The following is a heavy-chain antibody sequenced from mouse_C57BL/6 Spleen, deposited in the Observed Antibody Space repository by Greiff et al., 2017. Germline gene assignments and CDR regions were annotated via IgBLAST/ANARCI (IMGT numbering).Heavy chain of an antibody. D-gene: IGHD2-1*01. CDR1: GYTFTSYW. CDR2: IDPNSGGT. Sequence: QVQLKQPGAELVKPGASVKLSCKASGYTFTSYWMHWVKQRPGRGLEWIGRIDPNSGGTKYNEKFKSKATLTVDKPSSTAYMQLSSLTSEDSAVYYCARADGNWGDGVDYWGQGTTLTVSS. V-gene: IGHV1-72*01. J-gene: IGHJ2*01. CDR3: ARADGNWGDGVDY.